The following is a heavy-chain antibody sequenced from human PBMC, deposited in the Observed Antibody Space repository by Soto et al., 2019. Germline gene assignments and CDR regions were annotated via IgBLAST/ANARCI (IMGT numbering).Heavy chain of an antibody. CDR1: GCSISSGVYY. Sequence: SQTLSLTSTVSGCSISSGVYYCSLIRQHPGKGLEWIGYIYYSGSTYYNPSLKSRVTISVDTSKNQFSLKLSSVTAADTAVYYCARGNNRRRVNCGGGSCYVEDYWGQGTLVIASS. V-gene: IGHV4-31*03. J-gene: IGHJ4*02. CDR3: ARGNNRRRVNCGGGSCYVEDY. CDR2: IYYSGST. D-gene: IGHD2-15*01.